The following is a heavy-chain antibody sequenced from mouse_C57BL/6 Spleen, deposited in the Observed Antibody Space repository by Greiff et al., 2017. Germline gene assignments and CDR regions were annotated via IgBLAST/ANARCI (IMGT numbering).Heavy chain of an antibody. D-gene: IGHD2-5*01. CDR2: IYPGSGST. Sequence: QVQLQQPGAELVKPGASVKMSCKASGYTFTSCWITWVKQRPGQGLEWIGDIYPGSGSTNYNGKFKSKATLTVDTSSSTAYMQLSSLTSEDSAVYYCARYYSNLAWFAYSAQGTLVSVSA. J-gene: IGHJ3*01. CDR1: GYTFTSCW. V-gene: IGHV1-55*01. CDR3: ARYYSNLAWFAY.